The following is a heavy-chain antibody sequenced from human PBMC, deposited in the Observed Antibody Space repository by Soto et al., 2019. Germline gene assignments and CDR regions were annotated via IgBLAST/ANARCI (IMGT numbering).Heavy chain of an antibody. CDR1: GDSVSSNSAT. Sequence: QVQLQQSGPGLVKPSQTLSLTCAISGDSVSSNSATWDWIRQSPSRGLEWLGRTYYRSKWSNDYALPVTGRLTIHPDTSNNQFSLHLTSVTPGDPAVYYCARLIGNSWLDSWGQGTLVTVSS. CDR3: ARLIGNSWLDS. D-gene: IGHD3-16*01. V-gene: IGHV6-1*01. CDR2: TYYRSKWSN. J-gene: IGHJ5*01.